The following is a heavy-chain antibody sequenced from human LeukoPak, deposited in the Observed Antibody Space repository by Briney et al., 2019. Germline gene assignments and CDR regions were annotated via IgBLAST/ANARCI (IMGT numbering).Heavy chain of an antibody. D-gene: IGHD1-26*01. CDR1: GYTFTSYG. V-gene: IGHV1-18*01. J-gene: IGHJ6*03. CDR3: AREGRVVGATTAYYYYYYMDV. Sequence: ASVKVSCKASGYTFTSYGISWVRQAPGQGLEWMGWISAYNGNTNYAQKLQGRVTMTTDTSTSTAYMELRSLRSDDTAVYYCAREGRVVGATTAYYYYYYMDVWGKGTTVTVSS. CDR2: ISAYNGNT.